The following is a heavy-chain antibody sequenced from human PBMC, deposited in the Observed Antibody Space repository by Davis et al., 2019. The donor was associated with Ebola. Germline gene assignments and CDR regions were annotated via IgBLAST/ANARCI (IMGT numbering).Heavy chain of an antibody. Sequence: ASVKVSCKASEYTFSNYAIHWVRQAPGQRLEWMGWIHAGKGDTEYSQKFQDRVTITRDTSATTSYVELNSLRSEDTAAYYCAGGDYSRGQGEFDYWGQGTLVTVSS. V-gene: IGHV1-3*01. D-gene: IGHD2-21*01. CDR2: IHAGKGDT. CDR3: AGGDYSRGQGEFDY. J-gene: IGHJ4*02. CDR1: EYTFSNYA.